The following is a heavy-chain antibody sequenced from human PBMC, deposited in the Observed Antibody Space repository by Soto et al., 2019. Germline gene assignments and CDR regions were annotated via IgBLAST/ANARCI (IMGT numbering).Heavy chain of an antibody. V-gene: IGHV3-30*18. Sequence: QVQLVESGGGVVQPGRSLRLSCAASGFTFSSYGMHWVRQAPGKGLEWVAVISYDGSNKYYADSVKGRFTISRDNSKNTLYLQMNSLRAEDTAVYYCAKDAGYCSGGSCYGADYWGQGTLVTVSS. CDR2: ISYDGSNK. CDR1: GFTFSSYG. J-gene: IGHJ4*02. CDR3: AKDAGYCSGGSCYGADY. D-gene: IGHD2-15*01.